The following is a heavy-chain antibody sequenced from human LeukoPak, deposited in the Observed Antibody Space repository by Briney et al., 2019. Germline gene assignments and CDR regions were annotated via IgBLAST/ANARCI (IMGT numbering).Heavy chain of an antibody. CDR2: INSGSSTI. D-gene: IGHD3-3*01. J-gene: IGHJ4*02. Sequence: PGGSLRLSCAASEFSVGSNYMTWVRQAPGKGPEWISYINSGSSTIYYADSVRGRFTISRDNAKNSLYLQMNSLRAEDTAVYYCARYEKNFDYWGQGTLVTVSS. V-gene: IGHV3-48*04. CDR3: ARYEKNFDY. CDR1: EFSVGSNY.